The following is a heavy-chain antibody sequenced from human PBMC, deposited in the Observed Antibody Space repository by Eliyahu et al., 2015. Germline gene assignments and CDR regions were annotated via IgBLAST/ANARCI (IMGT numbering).Heavy chain of an antibody. D-gene: IGHD2-21*02. CDR1: GSAXILXDXG. CDR2: INWNGVST. CDR3: ARGYGDPLRY. J-gene: IGHJ4*02. Sequence: EVQLVESGGGVVRPGGSLXLSWAASGSAXILXDXGMCWVRQAPGXGLEWXXGINWNGVSTGYADXVKGRFTIARDXTRNSLSLQLNSLRAEDTAFYYCARGYGDPLRYWGQGILVTVSS. V-gene: IGHV3-20*04.